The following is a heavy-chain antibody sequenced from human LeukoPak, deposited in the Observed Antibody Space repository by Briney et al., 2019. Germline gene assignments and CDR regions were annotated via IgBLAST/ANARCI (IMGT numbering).Heavy chain of an antibody. CDR1: GFTFSDAW. J-gene: IGHJ4*02. CDR2: IKANKDGGTT. CDR3: ATEYFGAFNF. D-gene: IGHD3-10*01. V-gene: IGHV3-15*01. Sequence: GGSLRLSCSASGFTFSDAWMTWVRQAPGKGLEWVGRIKANKDGGTTESAAPVKGRITISRDDSKNMVYLQMNGLKIEDTAVYYCATEYFGAFNFWGQGSLVTASS.